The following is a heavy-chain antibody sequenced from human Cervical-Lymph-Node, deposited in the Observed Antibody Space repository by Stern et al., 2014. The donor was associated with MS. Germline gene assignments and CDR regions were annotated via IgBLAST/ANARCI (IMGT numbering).Heavy chain of an antibody. J-gene: IGHJ4*02. D-gene: IGHD3-22*01. CDR2: ISYDGSNK. CDR3: ARDMGYYDTSGYKSGFFDY. Sequence: VHLVESGGGVVQPGRSLRLSCAASGFTFRTYAMHWVRQAPGKGLEWVAVISYDGSNKYYADSVQGRFTISRDNSKNTLYLQMNSLRAEDTAIYFCARDMGYYDTSGYKSGFFDYWGQGTLVTVSS. V-gene: IGHV3-30*04. CDR1: GFTFRTYA.